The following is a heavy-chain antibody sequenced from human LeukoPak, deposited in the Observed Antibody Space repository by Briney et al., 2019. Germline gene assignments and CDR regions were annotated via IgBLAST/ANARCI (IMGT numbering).Heavy chain of an antibody. V-gene: IGHV3-21*01. CDR1: GFTFSSYS. CDR2: ISSSSSYI. Sequence: GGSLRPSCAASGFTFSSYSMNWVRQAPGKGLEWVSSISSSSSYIYYADSVKGRFTISRDNAKNSLYLQMNSLRAEDTAVYYCARGAARYYDSSGYVNYYGMDVWGQGTTVTVSS. CDR3: ARGAARYYDSSGYVNYYGMDV. J-gene: IGHJ6*02. D-gene: IGHD3-22*01.